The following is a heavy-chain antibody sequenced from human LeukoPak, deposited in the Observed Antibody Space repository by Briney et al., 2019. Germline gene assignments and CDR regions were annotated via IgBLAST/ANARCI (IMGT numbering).Heavy chain of an antibody. D-gene: IGHD6-13*01. CDR3: ARDPASSSSWYEGFDY. CDR2: IYTSGST. J-gene: IGHJ4*02. CDR1: GGSISSGSYY. Sequence: PSETLSLTCTVSGGSISSGSYYWSWIRQPAGKGLEWIGRIYTSGSTNYNPSLKSRVTISVDTSKNQFSLKLSSVTAADTAVYYCARDPASSSSWYEGFDYWGQGTLVTVSS. V-gene: IGHV4-61*02.